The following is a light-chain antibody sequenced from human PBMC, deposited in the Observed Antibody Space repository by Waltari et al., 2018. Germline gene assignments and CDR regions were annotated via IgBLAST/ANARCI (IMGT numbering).Light chain of an antibody. CDR1: SSDLGGYTY. Sequence: QSALNQPASVSGSPGQSITISCTGTSSDLGGYTYVSWYQRHPGKAPRLMIFDVSKRPSGVSNRFSVSKSGNRASLTISGLQAEDEADYYCCSYAGRSPVVFGGGTKLTVL. CDR2: DVS. CDR3: CSYAGRSPVV. J-gene: IGLJ2*01. V-gene: IGLV2-23*02.